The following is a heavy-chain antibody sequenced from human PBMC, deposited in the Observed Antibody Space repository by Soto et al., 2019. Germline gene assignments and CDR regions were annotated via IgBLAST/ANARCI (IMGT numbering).Heavy chain of an antibody. Sequence: QVHLQESGPGLVKPSQTLSLTCTVSGGSISSADYYWSWIRQPPGKGLEWIGYIYYSGSAYYNPSLKSRITISVDTSKNQFALKLSSVTAADTAVYYCARFGSGTYNPTTFNYWGQGTLVTVSS. CDR2: IYYSGSA. J-gene: IGHJ4*02. CDR1: GGSISSADYY. CDR3: ARFGSGTYNPTTFNY. V-gene: IGHV4-30-4*08. D-gene: IGHD3-10*01.